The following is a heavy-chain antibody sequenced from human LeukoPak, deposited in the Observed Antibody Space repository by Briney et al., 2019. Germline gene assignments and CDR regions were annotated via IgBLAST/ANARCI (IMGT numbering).Heavy chain of an antibody. Sequence: PSETLSLTCTVSGGSISSYYWSWIRQPPGKGLEWIGYIYYSGSTYYNPSLKSRVTISVDTSKNHFSLKLSSVTAADTAVYYCARSGLLGATMDWGQGTLVTVSS. D-gene: IGHD1-26*01. CDR2: IYYSGST. CDR1: GGSISSYY. CDR3: ARSGLLGATMD. J-gene: IGHJ4*02. V-gene: IGHV4-59*06.